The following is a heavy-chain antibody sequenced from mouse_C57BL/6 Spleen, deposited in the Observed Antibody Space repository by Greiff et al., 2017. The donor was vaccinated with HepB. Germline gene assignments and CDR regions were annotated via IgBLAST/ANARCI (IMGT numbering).Heavy chain of an antibody. CDR2: IDPEDGDT. CDR3: TTRGQLRPSFAY. D-gene: IGHD3-2*02. Sequence: VHVKQSGAELVRPGASVKLSCTASGFNIKDYYMHWVKQRPEQGLEWIGRIDPEDGDTEYAPKFQGKATMTADTSSNTAYLQLSSLTSEDTAVYYCTTRGQLRPSFAYWGQGTLVTVSA. J-gene: IGHJ3*01. V-gene: IGHV14-1*01. CDR1: GFNIKDYY.